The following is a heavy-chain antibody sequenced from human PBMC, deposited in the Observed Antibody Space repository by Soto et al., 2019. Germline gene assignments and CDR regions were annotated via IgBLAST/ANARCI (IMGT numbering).Heavy chain of an antibody. Sequence: GGSLRLSCAASGFTFSTYSMSWVRQAPGRGLEWVAVISDDGRNKYYGDSVKGRLIISRDNSKNTLYLQINSLRAEDTAVYYCATGYNYPLYGMDVCGQGTTVTVSS. J-gene: IGHJ6*02. CDR3: ATGYNYPLYGMDV. CDR1: GFTFSTYS. D-gene: IGHD5-18*01. V-gene: IGHV3-30*03. CDR2: ISDDGRNK.